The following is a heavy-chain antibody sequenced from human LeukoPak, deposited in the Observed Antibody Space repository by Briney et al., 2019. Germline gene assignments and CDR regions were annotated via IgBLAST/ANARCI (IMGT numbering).Heavy chain of an antibody. J-gene: IGHJ4*02. CDR3: AKVALFSGYYPPFDY. V-gene: IGHV3-30*18. D-gene: IGHD3-22*01. CDR1: GFTFSNYG. Sequence: GRSLRLSCTASGFTFSNYGMHWVRQAPGKGQSWVAVISYDGSNEYYADSVKGRFTISRDNSKNTLFLQMNSLRPEDTAVYHCAKVALFSGYYPPFDYRGQGTLVTVSS. CDR2: ISYDGSNE.